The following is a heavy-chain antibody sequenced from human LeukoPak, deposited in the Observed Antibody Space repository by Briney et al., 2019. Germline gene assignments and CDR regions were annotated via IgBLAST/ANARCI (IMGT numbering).Heavy chain of an antibody. D-gene: IGHD2-2*03. CDR1: GYTFTIYY. Sequence: GASVKVSCKASGYTFTIYYMHWVRQAPGQGLEWMGIINPSGGSTSYAQKFQGRVTMTRDTSTSTVYMELSSLRSEDTAVYYCAREEWGGHCSSTSCSFDYWGQGTLVTVSS. V-gene: IGHV1-46*01. CDR3: AREEWGGHCSSTSCSFDY. J-gene: IGHJ4*02. CDR2: INPSGGST.